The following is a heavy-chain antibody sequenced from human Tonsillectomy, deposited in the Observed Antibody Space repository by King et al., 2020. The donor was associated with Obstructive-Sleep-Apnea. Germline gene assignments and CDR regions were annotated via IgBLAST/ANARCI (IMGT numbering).Heavy chain of an antibody. J-gene: IGHJ4*02. V-gene: IGHV3-30*04. D-gene: IGHD3-3*01. Sequence: VQLVESGGGVVQPGRSLRLSCAASGFPFSSCVMHWVRQAPGKGLGWGALISYDGRKEYYADSVKGRFTISRDNSKNTLYVQMNSLRPEDKAVYYCAGVYYDFGPLDYWGQGTLVTVSS. CDR1: GFPFSSCV. CDR2: ISYDGRKE. CDR3: AGVYYDFGPLDY.